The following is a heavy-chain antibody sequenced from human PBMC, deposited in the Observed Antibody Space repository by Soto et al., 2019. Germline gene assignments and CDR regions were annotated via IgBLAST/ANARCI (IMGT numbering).Heavy chain of an antibody. D-gene: IGHD3-3*01. J-gene: IGHJ6*03. Sequence: GGSLRLSCAASGFTFSSYGMHWVRQAPGKELERVAVIWYDGSNKYYADSVKGRFTISRDNSKNTLYLQMNSLRAEDTAVYYCARMGVFGGYDFWSGYPYYYYYMDVWGKGTTVTVSS. V-gene: IGHV3-33*01. CDR1: GFTFSSYG. CDR3: ARMGVFGGYDFWSGYPYYYYYMDV. CDR2: IWYDGSNK.